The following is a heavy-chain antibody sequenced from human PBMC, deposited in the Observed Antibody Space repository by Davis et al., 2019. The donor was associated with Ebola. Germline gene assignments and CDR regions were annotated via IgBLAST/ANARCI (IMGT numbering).Heavy chain of an antibody. V-gene: IGHV6-1*01. CDR1: GDSVSSNSGGA. Sequence: PSETLSLTCDISGDSVSSNSGGAWTCLRQSQSRGLEWLGRTYYRSKCYNAYAVPVKSRLTINPDTSKNQFSLQLNSLTPEDTAVYYCASGGLRGGGVDPWCQGTPVTVFS. CDR2: TYYRSKCYN. J-gene: IGHJ5*02. CDR3: ASGGLRGGGVDP. D-gene: IGHD5-12*01.